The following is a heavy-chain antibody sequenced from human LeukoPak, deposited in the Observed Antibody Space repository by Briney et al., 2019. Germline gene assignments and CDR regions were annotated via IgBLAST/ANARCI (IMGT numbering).Heavy chain of an antibody. CDR1: GGSISSGDYY. Sequence: SQTLSLTCTVSGGSISSGDYYWSWLRQPPGRGLEWIGYIYYSGSTYYNPSLKSRVTISVDTSKNQFSLKLSSVTAADTAVYYCARDPEYCSGGSCYRYYHAFGIWGQGTMATVSS. D-gene: IGHD2-15*01. J-gene: IGHJ3*02. V-gene: IGHV4-30-4*01. CDR3: ARDPEYCSGGSCYRYYHAFGI. CDR2: IYYSGST.